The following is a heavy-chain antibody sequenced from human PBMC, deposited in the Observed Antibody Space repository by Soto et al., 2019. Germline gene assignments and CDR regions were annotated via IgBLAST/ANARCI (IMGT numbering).Heavy chain of an antibody. CDR2: IIPIFGTA. V-gene: IGHV1-69*13. D-gene: IGHD5-18*01. J-gene: IGHJ4*02. Sequence: SVKVSCKASGGTFSSYAISWVRQAPGQGLERMGGIIPIFGTANYAQKFQGRVTITADESTSTAYMELSSLRSEDTAVYYCARGADTAMVTPFDYWGQGTLVTVSS. CDR1: GGTFSSYA. CDR3: ARGADTAMVTPFDY.